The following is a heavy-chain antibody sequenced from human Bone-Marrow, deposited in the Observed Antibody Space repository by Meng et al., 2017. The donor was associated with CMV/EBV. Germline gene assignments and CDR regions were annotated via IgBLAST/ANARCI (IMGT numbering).Heavy chain of an antibody. J-gene: IGHJ4*02. Sequence: SVKVSCKASGGTFSSYSITWVRQAPGQGLEWMGGIIPIFGAATYAQKFQGRVTITADESTTTAYMELSSLRSDDTAVYYCAREPTSYPHYFDYWGQGTLVPVSS. CDR2: IIPIFGAA. CDR1: GGTFSSYS. CDR3: AREPTSYPHYFDY. D-gene: IGHD2-2*01. V-gene: IGHV1-69*13.